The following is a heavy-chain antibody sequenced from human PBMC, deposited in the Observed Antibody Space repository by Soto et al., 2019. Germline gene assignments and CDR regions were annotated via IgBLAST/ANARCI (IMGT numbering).Heavy chain of an antibody. CDR1: GYTFSTYA. J-gene: IGHJ6*04. V-gene: IGHV1-3*01. Sequence: ASVKVSCKASGYTFSTYAMHWVRQAPGQRLEWMGWINVDNDDTQYSQKCQGRVTITRDTSASTAYLELSSLRSEDPAVYYCARMGVHYYYGMDVWGEGTTVTVSS. CDR2: INVDNDDT. D-gene: IGHD3-10*01. CDR3: ARMGVHYYYGMDV.